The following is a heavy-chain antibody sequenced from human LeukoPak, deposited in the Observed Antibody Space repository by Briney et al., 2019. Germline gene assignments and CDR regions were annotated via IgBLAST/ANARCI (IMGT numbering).Heavy chain of an antibody. Sequence: SVKVSCKASGGTFSSYAISWVRQAPGQGLEWMGGIIPIFGTANYAQRFQGRVTITADESTSTAYMELSSLRSEDTAVYYCAGGGVCSSTSCHPRYYYYMDVWGKGTTVTVSS. D-gene: IGHD2-2*01. V-gene: IGHV1-69*13. CDR1: GGTFSSYA. CDR3: AGGGVCSSTSCHPRYYYYMDV. CDR2: IIPIFGTA. J-gene: IGHJ6*03.